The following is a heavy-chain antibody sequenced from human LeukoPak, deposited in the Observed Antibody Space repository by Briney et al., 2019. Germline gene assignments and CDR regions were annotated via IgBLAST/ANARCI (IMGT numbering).Heavy chain of an antibody. J-gene: IGHJ4*02. CDR1: GDSVSSNSAA. CDR2: TYYRSKWYN. V-gene: IGHV6-1*01. Sequence: SQTLSLTCALSGDSVSSNSAAWNWIRQSPSRGLEWLGRTYYRSKWYNDYAVSVKSRITINPDTSKNQFSLQLNSVTPEDTAVYYCARGGKGCSSTSCYRPFDYWGQGTLVTVSS. D-gene: IGHD2-2*01. CDR3: ARGGKGCSSTSCYRPFDY.